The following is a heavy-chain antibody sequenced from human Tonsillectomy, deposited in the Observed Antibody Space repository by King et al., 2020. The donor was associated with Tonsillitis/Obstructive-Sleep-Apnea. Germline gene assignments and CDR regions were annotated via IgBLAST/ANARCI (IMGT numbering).Heavy chain of an antibody. CDR3: AKDIWGAFSGSFDI. Sequence: QLVQSGGGLVQPGRSLRLSCAASGFTFDDYAIHWVRQAPGKGLEWVSGISWNSGSIAYAGSVKGRFTISRDNAKKSLYLQMNSLSAEDTALYYCAKDIWGAFSGSFDIWGQGTMVTVSS. CDR1: GFTFDDYA. CDR2: ISWNSGSI. V-gene: IGHV3-9*01. D-gene: IGHD1-26*01. J-gene: IGHJ3*02.